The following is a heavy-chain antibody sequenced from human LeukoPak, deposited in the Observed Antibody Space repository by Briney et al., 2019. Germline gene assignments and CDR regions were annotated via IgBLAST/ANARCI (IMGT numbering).Heavy chain of an antibody. CDR2: IYTSGST. CDR3: ARDIPLSSSWYRDYYYYMDV. CDR1: GGSISSYY. V-gene: IGHV4-4*07. J-gene: IGHJ6*03. Sequence: SETLSLTCTVSGGSISSYYWSWIRQPAGKGLEWIGRIYTSGSTNYNPSLRSRVTMSVDTSKNQFSLKLSSVTAADTAVYYCARDIPLSSSWYRDYYYYMDVWGKGTTVTVSS. D-gene: IGHD6-13*01.